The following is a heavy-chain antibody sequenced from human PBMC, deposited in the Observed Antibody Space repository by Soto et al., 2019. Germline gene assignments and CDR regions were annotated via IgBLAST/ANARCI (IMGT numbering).Heavy chain of an antibody. CDR3: ARGAIGYSSGWSQKGAFDI. V-gene: IGHV3-48*01. Sequence: PWGSLRLSCAASGFTFSSYSMNWVRQAPGKGLEWVSYISSSSSTIYYADSVKGRFTISRDNAKNSLYLQMNSLRAEDTAVYYCARGAIGYSSGWSQKGAFDIWGQGTMVTVSS. CDR2: ISSSSSTI. CDR1: GFTFSSYS. D-gene: IGHD6-19*01. J-gene: IGHJ3*02.